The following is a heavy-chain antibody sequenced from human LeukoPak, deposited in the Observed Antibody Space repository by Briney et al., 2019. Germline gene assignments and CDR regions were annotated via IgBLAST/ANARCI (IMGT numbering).Heavy chain of an antibody. CDR1: GGSISSYY. V-gene: IGHV4-59*01. CDR2: IYYSGST. J-gene: IGHJ4*02. D-gene: IGHD5-24*01. CDR3: ARGEMATNFDY. Sequence: SETLSLTCTVSGGSISSYYWSWIRQPPGKGLEWIGYIYYSGSTNYNPSLKSRVTISVDTSKNQFSPKLSSVTAADTAVYYCARGEMATNFDYWGQGTLVTVSS.